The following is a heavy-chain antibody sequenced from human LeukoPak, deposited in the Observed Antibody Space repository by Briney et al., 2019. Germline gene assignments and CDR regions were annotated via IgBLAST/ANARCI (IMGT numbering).Heavy chain of an antibody. V-gene: IGHV4-59*01. CDR1: GDSIRNSY. J-gene: IGHJ6*03. Sequence: PSETLSLTCTVSGDSIRNSYWSWIRQPPGKGLEWMGYIPTSGDINYNPSLKSRVTISLQTSTNQVSLKVNSVTAADTAVYFCARVKVNTAMALQYYHYYMDVWGKGTTVIVSS. CDR3: ARVKVNTAMALQYYHYYMDV. D-gene: IGHD5-18*01. CDR2: IPTSGDI.